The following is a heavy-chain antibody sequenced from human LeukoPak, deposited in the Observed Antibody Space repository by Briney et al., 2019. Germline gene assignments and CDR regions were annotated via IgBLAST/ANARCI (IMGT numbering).Heavy chain of an antibody. CDR1: GFTFSSYA. CDR3: AKEQQIPIWFYP. D-gene: IGHD6-13*01. CDR2: ISGSGGST. V-gene: IGHV3-23*01. J-gene: IGHJ5*02. Sequence: GSLRLSCAASGFTFSSYAMSWVRQAPGKGLEWVSAISGSGGSTYYADSVKGRFTISRDNSKNTLYRQMNSLRAEDTAVYYCAKEQQIPIWFYPCGQGTLGTVSS.